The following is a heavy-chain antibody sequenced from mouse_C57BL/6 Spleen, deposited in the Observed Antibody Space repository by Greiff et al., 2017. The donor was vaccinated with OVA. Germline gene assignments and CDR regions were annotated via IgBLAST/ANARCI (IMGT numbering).Heavy chain of an antibody. CDR1: GYTFTSYG. J-gene: IGHJ1*03. CDR2: IYPRSGNT. D-gene: IGHD2-3*01. Sequence: VQLQQSGAELARPGASVKLSCKASGYTFTSYGISWVKQRTGQGLEWIGEIYPRSGNTYYNEKFKGKATLTADKSSSTAYMELRSLTSEDSAVYFWARGDGYYWYFDVWGTGTTVTVAS. V-gene: IGHV1-81*01. CDR3: ARGDGYYWYFDV.